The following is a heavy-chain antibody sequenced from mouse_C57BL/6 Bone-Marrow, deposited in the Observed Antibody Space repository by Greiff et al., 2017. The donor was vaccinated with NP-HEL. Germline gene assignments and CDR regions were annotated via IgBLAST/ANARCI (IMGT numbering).Heavy chain of an antibody. J-gene: IGHJ4*01. CDR1: GFTFSSYA. V-gene: IGHV5-9-1*02. CDR2: ISSGGDYI. D-gene: IGHD1-1*01. CDR3: TRDGYGSSFYAMDY. Sequence: EVKLVESGEGLVKPGGSLKLSCAASGFTFSSYAMSWVRQTPEKRLEWVAYISSGGDYIYYADTVKGRFTISRDNARNTLYLQMSSLKSEDTAMYYCTRDGYGSSFYAMDYWGQGTSVTVSS.